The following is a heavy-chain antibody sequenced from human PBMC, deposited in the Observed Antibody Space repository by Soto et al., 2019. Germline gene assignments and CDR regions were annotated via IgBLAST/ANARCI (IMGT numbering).Heavy chain of an antibody. CDR3: AKSIRGVTTIGDP. CDR1: GFTFSSYG. V-gene: IGHV3-30*18. Sequence: AGGSLRLSCAASGFTFSSYGMHWVRQAPGKGLEWVAVISYDGSNKYYADSVKGRFTISRDNSKNTLYLQMNSLRAEDTAVYYCAKSIRGVTTIGDPWGQGTLVTVSS. CDR2: ISYDGSNK. D-gene: IGHD4-17*01. J-gene: IGHJ5*02.